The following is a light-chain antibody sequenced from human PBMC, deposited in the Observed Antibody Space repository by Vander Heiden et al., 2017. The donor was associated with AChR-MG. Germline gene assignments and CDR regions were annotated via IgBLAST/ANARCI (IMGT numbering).Light chain of an antibody. CDR3: MQALQTPWT. V-gene: IGKV2-28*01. CDR2: LGS. J-gene: IGKJ1*01. Sequence: DIVMPQSPLSLPVTPGEPASISCSSSQSLLHSTGYTYLDWYLQKPGQSPQLLIYLGSNLASGVPDRFSGSGSGTDFTLKISRVEAEDVGVYYCMQALQTPWTFGQGTKVEIK. CDR1: QSLLHSTGYTY.